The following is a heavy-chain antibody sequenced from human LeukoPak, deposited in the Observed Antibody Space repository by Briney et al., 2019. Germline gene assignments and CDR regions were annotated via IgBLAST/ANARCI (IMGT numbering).Heavy chain of an antibody. Sequence: PGGSLRLSCAASGFTFSSYSMNWVRQAPGKGLEWVSSISSTSIYIFYADSVKGRFTISRDNAKNSLYLQMNSLRAEDTAVYYCASGPSWFGESPGAFDIWGQGTMVTVSS. V-gene: IGHV3-21*01. D-gene: IGHD3-10*01. CDR2: ISSTSIYI. CDR3: ASGPSWFGESPGAFDI. J-gene: IGHJ3*02. CDR1: GFTFSSYS.